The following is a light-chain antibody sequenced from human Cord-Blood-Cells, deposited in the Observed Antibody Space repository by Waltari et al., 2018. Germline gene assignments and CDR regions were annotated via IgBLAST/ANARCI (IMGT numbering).Light chain of an antibody. CDR3: SSYTSSSTLVV. J-gene: IGLJ2*01. CDR1: NNA. Sequence: NNAVNWYQQHPGKAPKLLIYYDDLLPSGVSDRFSGSKSGTSASLTISGLQAEDEADYYCSSYTSSSTLVVFGGGTKLTVL. CDR2: YDD. V-gene: IGLV1-36*01.